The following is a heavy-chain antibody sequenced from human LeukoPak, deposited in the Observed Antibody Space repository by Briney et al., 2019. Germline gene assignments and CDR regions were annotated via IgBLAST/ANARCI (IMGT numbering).Heavy chain of an antibody. Sequence: ASVKVSCKASGYTFTRYPMHWVRQAPGQRLEWMGWINTGNGNTKYSQKFQGRVTITRDTSASTAYMEVSSLRSEDTAVYHCARTQGVYYGGNSGAFDIWGQGTVVTVSS. D-gene: IGHD4-23*01. CDR3: ARTQGVYYGGNSGAFDI. CDR2: INTGNGNT. V-gene: IGHV1-3*04. J-gene: IGHJ3*02. CDR1: GYTFTRYP.